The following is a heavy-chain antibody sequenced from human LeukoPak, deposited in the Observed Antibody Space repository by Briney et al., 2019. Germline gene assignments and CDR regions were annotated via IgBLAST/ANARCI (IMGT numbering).Heavy chain of an antibody. CDR3: ARGSSSSWYNPFDY. D-gene: IGHD6-13*01. Sequence: ASVKVSCKASGYTFTSYAMHWVRQAPGQRFEWMGWINAGNGNTKYSQKFQGRVTITRDTSASTAYMELSSLRSEDTAVYYCARGSSSSWYNPFDYWGQGTLVTVSS. J-gene: IGHJ4*02. V-gene: IGHV1-3*01. CDR2: INAGNGNT. CDR1: GYTFTSYA.